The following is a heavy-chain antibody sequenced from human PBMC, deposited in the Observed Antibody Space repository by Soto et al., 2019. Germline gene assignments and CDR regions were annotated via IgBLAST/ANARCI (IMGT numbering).Heavy chain of an antibody. CDR1: GFSVSSKY. CDR2: IYAGSIT. V-gene: IGHV3-53*01. Sequence: GGSLRLSCAVSGFSVSSKYMSWVRQAAGKGLEWVAVIYAGSITFYADSVKGRFTISRDDSKNSLYLQMSSLRVEDTAVYYCARITYDNSGTIFDYWGQGTQVTVSS. J-gene: IGHJ4*02. CDR3: ARITYDNSGTIFDY. D-gene: IGHD3-22*01.